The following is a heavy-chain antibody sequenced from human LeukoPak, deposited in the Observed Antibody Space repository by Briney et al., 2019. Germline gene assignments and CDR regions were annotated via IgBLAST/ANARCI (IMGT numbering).Heavy chain of an antibody. V-gene: IGHV4-39*07. Sequence: SETLSLTCTVSGGSISSSSYYWGWIRQPPGKGLEWIGSTYYRGSTYDNPSLKSRVIISVDTSKNQFSLRLSSVTAADTAVYYCARIGGSGWPRGKFDYWGQGTLVTVSP. J-gene: IGHJ4*02. CDR3: ARIGGSGWPRGKFDY. CDR1: GGSISSSSYY. CDR2: TYYRGST. D-gene: IGHD6-19*01.